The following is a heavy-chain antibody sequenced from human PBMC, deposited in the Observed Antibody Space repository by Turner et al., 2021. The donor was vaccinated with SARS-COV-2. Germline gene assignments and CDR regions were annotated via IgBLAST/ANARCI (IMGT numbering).Heavy chain of an antibody. Sequence: QLQLQVSGPGLVKPSETLSLTCTVPSGPISSSAYYWGWIRQPPGKGLEWIGSFFYSGSTYYSPSLKSRITISVDTSKNQFSLNLSSVTAADTAVYYCARQVSILGRWLAPFDSWGQGTLVTVSS. J-gene: IGHJ4*02. D-gene: IGHD6-19*01. CDR1: SGPISSSAYY. V-gene: IGHV4-39*01. CDR2: FFYSGST. CDR3: ARQVSILGRWLAPFDS.